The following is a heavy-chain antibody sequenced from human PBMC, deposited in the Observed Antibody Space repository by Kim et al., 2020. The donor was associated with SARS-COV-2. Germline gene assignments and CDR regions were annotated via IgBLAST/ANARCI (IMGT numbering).Heavy chain of an antibody. CDR1: GFTFSSYW. CDR2: IKQDGSEK. D-gene: IGHD3-10*02. V-gene: IGHV3-7*01. CDR3: ASLFEYYYYGMDV. J-gene: IGHJ6*02. Sequence: GGSLRLSCAASGFTFSSYWMSWVRQAPGKGLEWVANIKQDGSEKYYVDSVKGRFTISRDNAKNSLYLQMNSLRAEDTAVYYCASLFEYYYYGMDVWGQGTTVTVSS.